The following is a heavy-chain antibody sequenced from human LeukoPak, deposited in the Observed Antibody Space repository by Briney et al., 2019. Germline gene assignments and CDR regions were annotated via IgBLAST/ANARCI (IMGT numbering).Heavy chain of an antibody. J-gene: IGHJ5*02. CDR2: IYYSGST. V-gene: IGHV4-39*01. CDR3: ARRGYYGSGGWFDP. Sequence: SETLSLTCTVSGGSISSSSYYWGWIRQPPGKGLEWIGSIYYSGSTYYNPSLKSRVTISVDTSKNQFSLKLSSVTAADTAVYYCARRGYYGSGGWFDPWGQGTLVTASS. CDR1: GGSISSSSYY. D-gene: IGHD3-10*01.